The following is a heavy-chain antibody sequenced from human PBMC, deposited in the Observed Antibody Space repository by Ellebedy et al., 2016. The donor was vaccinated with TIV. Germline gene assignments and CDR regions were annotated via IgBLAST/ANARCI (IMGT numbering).Heavy chain of an antibody. D-gene: IGHD7-27*01. V-gene: IGHV1-2*02. CDR1: GYTFTGYY. J-gene: IGHJ6*02. CDR2: INPDSGST. Sequence: ASVKVSCKASGYTFTGYYIHWVRQASGQGLEWMGWINPDSGSTSYAQKFQGGVAMTRDTSISTAHMELSSLRPDDTAVYFCARVRTGTSGMDVWGQGTPVTVSS. CDR3: ARVRTGTSGMDV.